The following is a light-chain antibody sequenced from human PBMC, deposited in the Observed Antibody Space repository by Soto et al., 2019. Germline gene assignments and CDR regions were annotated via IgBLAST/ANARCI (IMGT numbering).Light chain of an antibody. V-gene: IGLV1-40*01. CDR1: SSNIGAGYD. CDR2: TDN. CDR3: QSYDKTLTAYV. J-gene: IGLJ1*01. Sequence: QSVLTQPPSVSGAPGQRVTISCTGSSSNIGAGYDVHWYPQLPGTAPKLLVSTDNHRPSGVPDRLSASKSGASASLAITGLQAEDEAHYYCQSYDKTLTAYVFGTGTKVTLL.